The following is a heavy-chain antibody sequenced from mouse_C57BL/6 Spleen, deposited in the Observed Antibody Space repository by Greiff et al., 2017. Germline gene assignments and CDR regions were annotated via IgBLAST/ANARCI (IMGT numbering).Heavy chain of an antibody. CDR1: GFSLTSYG. CDR3: ASPITTVVASYYYAMDY. CDR2: IWSGGST. Sequence: QVQLQQSGPGLVQPSQSLSITCTVSGFSLTSYGVHWVRQSPGKGLEWLGVIWSGGSTDYNAAFISRLSISKDNSKSQVFFKMNSLQADDTAIYYCASPITTVVASYYYAMDYWGQGTSVTVSS. V-gene: IGHV2-2*01. J-gene: IGHJ4*01. D-gene: IGHD1-1*01.